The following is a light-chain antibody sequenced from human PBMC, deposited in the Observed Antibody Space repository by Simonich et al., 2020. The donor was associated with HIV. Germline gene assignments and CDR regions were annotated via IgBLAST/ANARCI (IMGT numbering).Light chain of an antibody. V-gene: IGKV4-1*01. J-gene: IGKJ2*01. CDR2: WAP. CDR1: QSVLYSSNNKNY. Sequence: DIVMTQSPDSLAVSLGERATINCKSSQSVLYSSNNKNYLAWYQQKPGQPPKLLIYWAPTREPGVPNRFRGGGSGTDFTLTIGSRQVEEVAVYYCQHYYDPPYTFGQGPSWRSN. CDR3: QHYYDPPYT.